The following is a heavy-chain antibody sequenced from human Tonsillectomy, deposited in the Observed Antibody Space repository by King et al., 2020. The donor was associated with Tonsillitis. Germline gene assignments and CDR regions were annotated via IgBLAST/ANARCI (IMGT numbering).Heavy chain of an antibody. D-gene: IGHD2-15*01. CDR2: ITNDGSEK. V-gene: IGHV3-30-3*01. J-gene: IGHJ2*01. Sequence: QVQLVESGGGVVQPGKSLRISCAASGFIFSSYVMYWVRQAPGKGLEWVALITNDGSEKYYADSVKGLFTISRDNSKNTLYLQMNSLRAEDTAVYYCASLLPGHLDLWGRGTLVTVSS. CDR1: GFIFSSYV. CDR3: ASLLPGHLDL.